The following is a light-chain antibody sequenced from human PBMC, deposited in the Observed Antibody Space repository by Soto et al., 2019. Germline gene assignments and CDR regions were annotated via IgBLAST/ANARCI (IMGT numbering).Light chain of an antibody. CDR3: QVWDSNSDLYV. Sequence: SYDLTQPPSVSVAPGQTATIPCGGSNIGRKSVHWYQQKPGQAPVLVVYDSSDRSSGIPERFSGSNSGDTATLTISRVEAGDEADYYCQVWDSNSDLYVFGTGTKVTVL. CDR2: DSS. V-gene: IGLV3-21*02. J-gene: IGLJ1*01. CDR1: NIGRKS.